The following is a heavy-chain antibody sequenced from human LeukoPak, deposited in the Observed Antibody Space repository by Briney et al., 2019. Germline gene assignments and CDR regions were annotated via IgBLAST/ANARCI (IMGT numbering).Heavy chain of an antibody. CDR2: INPDTGAT. V-gene: IGHV1-2*02. J-gene: IGHJ5*02. CDR3: VRGANVVPRPDPPPRFDT. Sequence: GASVKVSCKSSGYTSTDYYVHWVRQAAGQGIEWMGWINPDTGATRYSRKFQGRVTMTRDTSINTAYMDLTSLTSDDTAVFSCVRGANVVPRPDPPPRFDTWGQGTLVTVSS. CDR1: GYTSTDYY. D-gene: IGHD4/OR15-4a*01.